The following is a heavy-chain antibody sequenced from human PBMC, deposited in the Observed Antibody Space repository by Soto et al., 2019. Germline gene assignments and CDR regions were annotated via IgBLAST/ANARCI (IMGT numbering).Heavy chain of an antibody. Sequence: GGSLRLSCAASGFTFSCSAMHWVRQASGKGLEWVGRIRSKANSYATAYAASVKGRFTISRDDSKNTAYLQMNSLKTEDTAVYYCTRHTPNSGSCGFYYWGQGTLVTVSS. CDR1: GFTFSCSA. CDR3: TRHTPNSGSCGFYY. CDR2: IRSKANSYAT. J-gene: IGHJ4*02. V-gene: IGHV3-73*01. D-gene: IGHD1-26*01.